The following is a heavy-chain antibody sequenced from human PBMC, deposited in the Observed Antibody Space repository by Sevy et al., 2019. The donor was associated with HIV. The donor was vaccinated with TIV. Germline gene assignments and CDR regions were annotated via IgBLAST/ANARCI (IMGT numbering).Heavy chain of an antibody. CDR1: GFVFEDFA. CDR3: VRDMCPTLVTGHNWFDL. J-gene: IGHJ5*02. Sequence: GGSLRLSCVGSGFVFEDFAVHWVRRSPGKGLEWVSGITGNGQKKFYEGSVKGRFSISRDNARKSIYLQMNNMNFDDTAFYYCVRDMCPTLVTGHNWFDLWGQGTLVTVSS. V-gene: IGHV3-9*01. CDR2: ITGNGQKK.